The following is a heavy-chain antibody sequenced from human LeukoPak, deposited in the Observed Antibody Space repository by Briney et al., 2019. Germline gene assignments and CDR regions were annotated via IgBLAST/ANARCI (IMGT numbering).Heavy chain of an antibody. Sequence: SETLSLTCTVSGGSISSYYWSWIRRPAGKGLEWIGRIYTSGSTNYNPSLKSRVTMSVDTSKNQFSLKLSSVTAADTAVYYCARGHYDSSGYYLYYYYGMDVWGQGTTVTVSS. J-gene: IGHJ6*02. CDR3: ARGHYDSSGYYLYYYYGMDV. CDR1: GGSISSYY. CDR2: IYTSGST. V-gene: IGHV4-4*07. D-gene: IGHD3-22*01.